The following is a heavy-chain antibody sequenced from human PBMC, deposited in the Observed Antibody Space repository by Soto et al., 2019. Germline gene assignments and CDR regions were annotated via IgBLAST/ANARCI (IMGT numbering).Heavy chain of an antibody. CDR1: GFAFRIFA. D-gene: IGHD3-10*01. Sequence: GGSLRLSCAASGFAFRIFAMHWVRQAPGKGLEWVAVISYDGSNKYYADSVKGRLTISRDNSKNTLYLQMNSLRAEDTALYYCARPRDYYGSGTYKPYYYYYYRMEVWGQGTTVTVSS. CDR2: ISYDGSNK. CDR3: ARPRDYYGSGTYKPYYYYYYRMEV. J-gene: IGHJ6*02. V-gene: IGHV3-30-3*01.